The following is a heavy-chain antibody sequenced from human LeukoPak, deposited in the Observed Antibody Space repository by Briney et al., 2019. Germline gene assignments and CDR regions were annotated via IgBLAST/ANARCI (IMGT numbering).Heavy chain of an antibody. Sequence: GGSLRLSCAASGFTFSSYWMNWVRQAPGKGLERVANIQQDGSEKYYVDSVKGRFTISRDNAKNSLYLQMNSLRAEDTAVYYCAREPPITMIVVVKRTGAFDIWGQGTMVTVSS. CDR3: AREPPITMIVVVKRTGAFDI. CDR2: IQQDGSEK. D-gene: IGHD3-22*01. V-gene: IGHV3-7*01. J-gene: IGHJ3*02. CDR1: GFTFSSYW.